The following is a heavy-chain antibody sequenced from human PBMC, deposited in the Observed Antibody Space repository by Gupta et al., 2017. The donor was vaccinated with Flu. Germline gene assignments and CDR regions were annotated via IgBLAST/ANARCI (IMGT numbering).Heavy chain of an antibody. CDR3: ARDLWEGAAAGNYEYYSYYFYGLDV. V-gene: IGHV3-33*01. CDR2: IWYDESKK. CDR1: GFTFSRYA. Sequence: QEQLVESGGGVVQPGRSLRLSCSASGFTFSRYAIHWVRQAPGKGLEWVAVIWYDESKKYYADSVKGRFTISRDNPRNMLYLQMNSLRVEDTAVYYCARDLWEGAAAGNYEYYSYYFYGLDVWGQGTTVTVSS. J-gene: IGHJ6*02. D-gene: IGHD6-13*01.